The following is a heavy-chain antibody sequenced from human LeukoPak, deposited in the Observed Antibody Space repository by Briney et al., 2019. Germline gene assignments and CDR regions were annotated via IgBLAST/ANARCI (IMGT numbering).Heavy chain of an antibody. CDR3: ARPGSSGHFGGY. CDR1: GFTFSNYW. CDR2: INSDGSSA. Sequence: GGSLRLSCVVSGFTFSNYWMHWVRQAPGKGLVWVSRINSDGSSASYADSVKGRFTISRDNAKNTLYLQMNSLRAEDTAVYYCARPGSSGHFGGYWGQGTLVTVSS. J-gene: IGHJ4*02. V-gene: IGHV3-74*01. D-gene: IGHD3-22*01.